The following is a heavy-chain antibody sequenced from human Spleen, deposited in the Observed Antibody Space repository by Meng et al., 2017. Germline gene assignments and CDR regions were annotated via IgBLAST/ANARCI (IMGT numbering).Heavy chain of an antibody. CDR1: GDSVSSNSAA. CDR2: TFYMSKWYN. D-gene: IGHD2-15*01. J-gene: IGHJ4*02. CDR3: AREKDTGTYPLYFDY. Sequence: QVQLQQSGLGLVKPSQTLSLTCAIAGDSVSSNSAAWNWIRQSPSRGLEWLGRTFYMSKWYNDYAVSLKSRITINPDTSKNQFSLQLNSVTPEDTAVYYCAREKDTGTYPLYFDYWGQGTLVTVSS. V-gene: IGHV6-1*01.